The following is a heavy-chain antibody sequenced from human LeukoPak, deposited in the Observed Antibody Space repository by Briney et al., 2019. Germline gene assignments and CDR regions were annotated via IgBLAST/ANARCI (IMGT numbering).Heavy chain of an antibody. Sequence: GGSLRLSCAASGFTFSSYSMNWVRQAPGKGLEWVSSISSSSSYIYYADSVKGRFTISGDNAKNSLYLQMNSLRAEDTAVYYCAREVAGTIFDYWGQGTLVTVSS. D-gene: IGHD6-19*01. V-gene: IGHV3-21*01. J-gene: IGHJ4*02. CDR3: AREVAGTIFDY. CDR1: GFTFSSYS. CDR2: ISSSSSYI.